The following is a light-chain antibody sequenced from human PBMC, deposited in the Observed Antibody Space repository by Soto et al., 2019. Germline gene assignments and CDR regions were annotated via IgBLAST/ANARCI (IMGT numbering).Light chain of an antibody. CDR3: QQYGSSPRT. Sequence: IVLTQSPGTLSLSPGERATLSCRASQSVSNSYLAWYQQKPGQAPRLLIYGASSRATGIPDRFSGSGSGTEFTLTISRLEPEGFAVYYCQQYGSSPRTFGQGTKVEVK. V-gene: IGKV3-20*01. J-gene: IGKJ1*01. CDR1: QSVSNSY. CDR2: GAS.